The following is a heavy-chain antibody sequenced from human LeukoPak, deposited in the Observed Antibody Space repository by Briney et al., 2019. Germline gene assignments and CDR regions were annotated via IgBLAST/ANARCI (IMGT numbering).Heavy chain of an antibody. D-gene: IGHD6-13*01. CDR3: AKGQQQGSRNAFDI. CDR2: ISWNSGSI. J-gene: IGHJ3*02. V-gene: IGHV3-9*01. Sequence: PGGSLRLSCAASGFTFDDYAMHWVRQAPGKGLEWVSGISWNSGSIGYADSVKGRFTISRDNAKNSLYLQMNSLRAEDTALYYCAKGQQQGSRNAFDIWGQGTMVTVSS. CDR1: GFTFDDYA.